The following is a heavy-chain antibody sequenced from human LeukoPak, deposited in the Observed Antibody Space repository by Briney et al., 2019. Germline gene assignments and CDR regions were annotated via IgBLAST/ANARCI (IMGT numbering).Heavy chain of an antibody. CDR2: ISGSGGST. J-gene: IGHJ5*02. Sequence: GGSLRLSCAASGFTFSSYAMSWVRQAPGKGLEWVSAISGSGGSTYYADSVKGRFTISRDNSKNTLYLQMNSLRAEDTAVYYCAKEESYCSSTSCYAWFDPWGQGTLVTVSS. CDR1: GFTFSSYA. CDR3: AKEESYCSSTSCYAWFDP. V-gene: IGHV3-23*01. D-gene: IGHD2-2*01.